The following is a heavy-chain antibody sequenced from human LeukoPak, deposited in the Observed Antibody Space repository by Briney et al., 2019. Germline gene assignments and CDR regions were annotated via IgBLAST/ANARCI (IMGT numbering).Heavy chain of an antibody. CDR3: TTDEWN. CDR1: GFTFSDAW. CDR2: AKSESSGGTI. Sequence: GGSLRLSCAASGFTFSDAWMTWVRQAPGKGVEWVGRAKSESSGGTIEYTAPVKGRFTISRDDSRNTFYLQMNSLKTEDTAVYYCTTDEWNWGQGTLVTVSS. V-gene: IGHV3-15*01. D-gene: IGHD3-3*01. J-gene: IGHJ4*02.